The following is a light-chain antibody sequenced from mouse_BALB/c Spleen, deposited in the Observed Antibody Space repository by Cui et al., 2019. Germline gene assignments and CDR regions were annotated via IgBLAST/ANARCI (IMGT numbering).Light chain of an antibody. Sequence: QIVLTQSPAILPASPGEKVIITCSASARVIYMSCYQQKTGSSPRLLIYDTSTLASGVPVRFSGSGYGTSYSLTISRMEAEDAATYYCQQWSSYPRTFGGGTKLEIK. V-gene: IGKV4-55*01. CDR2: DTS. J-gene: IGKJ1*01. CDR3: QQWSSYPRT. CDR1: ARVIY.